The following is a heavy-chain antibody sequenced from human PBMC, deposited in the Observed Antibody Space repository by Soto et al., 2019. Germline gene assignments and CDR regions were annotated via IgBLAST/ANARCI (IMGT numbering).Heavy chain of an antibody. V-gene: IGHV4-59*01. D-gene: IGHD6-19*01. J-gene: IGHJ5*02. Sequence: QVQLQESGPGLVKPSETLSLTCTVSGGSISSYYWSWIRQPPGKGLEWIGYIYYSGSTNYNPSLKSLVTISVDTPKNHFSLKLSSVTAADTAVYYCATENSSGWYVWFDPWGQGTLVTVSS. CDR2: IYYSGST. CDR3: ATENSSGWYVWFDP. CDR1: GGSISSYY.